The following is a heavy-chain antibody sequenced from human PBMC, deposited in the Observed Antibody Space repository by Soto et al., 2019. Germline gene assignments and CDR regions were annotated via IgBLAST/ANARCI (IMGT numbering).Heavy chain of an antibody. CDR1: GSTFSSYA. J-gene: IGHJ6*02. D-gene: IGHD1-20*01. Sequence: GGSLRLSCAASGSTFSSYAMSWVRQAPGKGLEWVSAISGGGSSTYYADSVKGRFTISRDNSKNTLYLQMNSLRAEDTAVYYCAKDVYAGSPTRGYGMDVWGQGTTVTVSS. V-gene: IGHV3-23*01. CDR3: AKDVYAGSPTRGYGMDV. CDR2: ISGGGSST.